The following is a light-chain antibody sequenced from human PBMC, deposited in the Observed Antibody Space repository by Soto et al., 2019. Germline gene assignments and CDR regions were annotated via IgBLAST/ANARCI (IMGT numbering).Light chain of an antibody. CDR1: QSVGSF. CDR2: DAS. Sequence: EIVLIQSPATLSLSPGERATLSCRASQSVGSFLAWYQQKSGQAPRLLIYDASNRAPGIPARFSGSGSGTDFTLTISSLEPEDFAVYYCQHRNNWLGTFGPGTKVDIK. V-gene: IGKV3-11*01. CDR3: QHRNNWLGT. J-gene: IGKJ3*01.